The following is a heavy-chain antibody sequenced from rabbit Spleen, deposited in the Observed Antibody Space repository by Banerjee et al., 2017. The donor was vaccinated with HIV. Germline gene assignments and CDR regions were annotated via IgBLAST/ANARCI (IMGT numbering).Heavy chain of an antibody. Sequence: QEQLVESGGDLVKPGASLTLTCTVSGFSFSISSYMCWVRQAPGKGLEWIACIDAGSSTFTYYATWAKGRFTISKTSSTTVTLQMTRLTAADTATYFCARDTSSSFSSYGMDLWGQGTLVTVS. CDR2: IDAGSSTFT. J-gene: IGHJ6*01. D-gene: IGHD1-1*01. CDR1: GFSFSISSY. CDR3: ARDTSSSFSSYGMDL. V-gene: IGHV1S45*01.